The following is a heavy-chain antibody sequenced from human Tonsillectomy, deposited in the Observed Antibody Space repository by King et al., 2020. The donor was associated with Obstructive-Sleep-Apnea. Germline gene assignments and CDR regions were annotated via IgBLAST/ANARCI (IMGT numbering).Heavy chain of an antibody. J-gene: IGHJ4*02. CDR2: FSDSGGRNT. Sequence: VQLVESGGGLGQPGGSLILSCAASGVTFSSYGMSLVRQAPGEGLELVSSFSDSGGRNTCYADSVMGRFTIPRDNAKNTLYLQMNSLRAEDTAVYYCAKDREKWELRYFDCWGQGTLVTVSS. D-gene: IGHD1-26*01. CDR3: AKDREKWELRYFDC. CDR1: GVTFSSYG. V-gene: IGHV3-23*04.